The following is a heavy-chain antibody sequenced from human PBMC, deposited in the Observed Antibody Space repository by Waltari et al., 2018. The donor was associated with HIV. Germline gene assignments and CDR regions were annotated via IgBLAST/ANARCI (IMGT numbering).Heavy chain of an antibody. V-gene: IGHV3-33*01. J-gene: IGHJ4*02. CDR2: IWYDGENK. CDR3: ARGGYYYDISGYYHY. CDR1: GFTFSNFD. D-gene: IGHD3-22*01. Sequence: QVQLVESGGGVVQPGRSLRLSCAASGFTFSNFDMHWVRQAPGKGLEWVAVIWYDGENKYYADSVKGRFTISRDNSKNTLYLQMNSLRVEDTAVYYCARGGYYYDISGYYHYWGQGTLVTVSS.